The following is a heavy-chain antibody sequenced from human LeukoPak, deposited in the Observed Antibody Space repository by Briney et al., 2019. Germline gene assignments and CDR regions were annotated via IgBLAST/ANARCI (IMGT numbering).Heavy chain of an antibody. Sequence: ASVKVSCKASGYTFTSYDINWVRQATGQGLEWMGWMNPNSGNTGYAQKFQGRVTMTRNTSISTAYMELSSLRSEDTAVYYCARGGYCGGDCYRHYYYYYGMDVWGQGTTVTVSS. D-gene: IGHD2-21*02. CDR3: ARGGYCGGDCYRHYYYYYGMDV. V-gene: IGHV1-8*01. CDR1: GYTFTSYD. J-gene: IGHJ6*02. CDR2: MNPNSGNT.